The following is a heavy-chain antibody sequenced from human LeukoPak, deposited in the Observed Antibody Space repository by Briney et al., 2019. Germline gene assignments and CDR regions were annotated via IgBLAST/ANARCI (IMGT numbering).Heavy chain of an antibody. V-gene: IGHV3-9*01. Sequence: PGGSLRLSCAASGFTFDDYAMHWVRQAPGKGLEWVSGISWNSGSIGYADSVKGRFTISRDNAKNSLYLQMNSLRAEDTASYYCAKGGYYGSGNHWAFFDYWGQGTLVTVSS. CDR2: ISWNSGSI. J-gene: IGHJ4*02. CDR1: GFTFDDYA. D-gene: IGHD3-10*01. CDR3: AKGGYYGSGNHWAFFDY.